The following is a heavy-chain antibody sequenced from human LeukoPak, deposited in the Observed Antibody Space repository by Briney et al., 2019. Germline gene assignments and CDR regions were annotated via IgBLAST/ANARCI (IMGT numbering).Heavy chain of an antibody. CDR2: IYPGDSDT. D-gene: IGHD2-2*03. Sequence: GESLKISCKGSGYRFIDYWIGWVRQMPGKGLEWMGIIYPGDSDTRYSPSFQGQVTISADKSISTAYLQWSSLKASDTAMYYCARGGYCSSTSCEYFQHWGQGTLVTVSS. J-gene: IGHJ1*01. CDR1: GYRFIDYW. CDR3: ARGGYCSSTSCEYFQH. V-gene: IGHV5-51*01.